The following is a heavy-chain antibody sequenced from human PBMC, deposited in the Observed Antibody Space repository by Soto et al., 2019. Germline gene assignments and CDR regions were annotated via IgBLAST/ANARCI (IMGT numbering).Heavy chain of an antibody. V-gene: IGHV4-59*08. CDR1: GGSISGYY. J-gene: IGHJ4*02. CDR2: IYYSGSS. Sequence: SETLSLTCTVSGGSISGYYWSWIRQPPGKGLEWIAYIYYSGSSNSNPSLKSRVTISVDTSKNQFSLKLSSVTAADTAVYYCARHSKEYRKSLDYWGQGTLVTVSS. CDR3: ARHSKEYRKSLDY. D-gene: IGHD1-1*01.